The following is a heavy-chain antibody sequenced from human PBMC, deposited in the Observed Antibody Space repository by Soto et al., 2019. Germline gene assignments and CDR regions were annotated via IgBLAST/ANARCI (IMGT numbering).Heavy chain of an antibody. D-gene: IGHD6-13*01. Sequence: SETLSLTCAVYGGSFSGYYWSWIRQPPGKGLEWIGEINHSGSTNYNPSLKSRVTISVDTSKNQFSLKLSSVTAADTAVYYCARGSAAAGLPFDYWGQGTLVTVSS. CDR2: INHSGST. J-gene: IGHJ4*02. CDR3: ARGSAAAGLPFDY. V-gene: IGHV4-34*01. CDR1: GGSFSGYY.